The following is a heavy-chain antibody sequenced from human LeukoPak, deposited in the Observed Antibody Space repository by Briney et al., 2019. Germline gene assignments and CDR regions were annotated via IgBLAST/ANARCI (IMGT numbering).Heavy chain of an antibody. CDR1: GGSFSGYY. CDR2: INHSGST. D-gene: IGHD2-2*01. CDR3: ARAGAFSPRGYCSSTSCYAFDY. Sequence: PSETLSLTCAVYGGSFSGYYWSWIRQPPGKGLEWIGEINHSGSTNYNPSLKSRVTISVDTSKNQFSLKLSSVTAADTAVYYCARAGAFSPRGYCSSTSCYAFDYWGQGTLVTVSS. J-gene: IGHJ4*02. V-gene: IGHV4-34*01.